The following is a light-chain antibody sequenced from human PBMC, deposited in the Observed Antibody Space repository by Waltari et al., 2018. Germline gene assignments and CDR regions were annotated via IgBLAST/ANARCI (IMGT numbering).Light chain of an antibody. CDR2: DVS. V-gene: IGKV1-5*01. CDR1: QRINTC. Sequence: IQMTQSPSALSASVGDRVTITCRARQRINTCMAWYQQRPGKAPKVLIYDVSTLESGVPSRFSGSGSGTEFTLAINNLQPEDFATYYCQQYYRYYTFGQGTKLEIK. CDR3: QQYYRYYT. J-gene: IGKJ2*01.